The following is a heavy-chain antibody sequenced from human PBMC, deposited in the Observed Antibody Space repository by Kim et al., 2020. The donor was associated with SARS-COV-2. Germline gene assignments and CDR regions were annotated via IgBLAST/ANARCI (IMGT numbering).Heavy chain of an antibody. Sequence: GGSLRLSCSASGFTFSSYAMHWVRQAPGKGLEYVSAISSNGGSTYYADSVKGRFTISRDNSKNTLYLQMSSLRAEDTAVYYCVLHPKIYSSGWSNYYYYGMDVWGQGTTVTVSS. CDR1: GFTFSSYA. D-gene: IGHD6-19*01. CDR3: VLHPKIYSSGWSNYYYYGMDV. J-gene: IGHJ6*02. CDR2: ISSNGGST. V-gene: IGHV3-64D*06.